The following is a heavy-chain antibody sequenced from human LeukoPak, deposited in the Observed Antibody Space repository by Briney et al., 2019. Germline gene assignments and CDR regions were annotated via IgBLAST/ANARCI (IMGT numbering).Heavy chain of an antibody. D-gene: IGHD6-19*01. CDR3: ARDQIAVAGTVDY. J-gene: IGHJ4*02. Sequence: ASVKVSCKASGYTFTSYYMHWVRQAPGQGLEWMGIINPSGGSTSYAQKLQGRVTMTTDTSTSTAYMELRSLRSDDTAVYYCARDQIAVAGTVDYWGQGTLVTVSS. CDR2: INPSGGST. V-gene: IGHV1-46*01. CDR1: GYTFTSYY.